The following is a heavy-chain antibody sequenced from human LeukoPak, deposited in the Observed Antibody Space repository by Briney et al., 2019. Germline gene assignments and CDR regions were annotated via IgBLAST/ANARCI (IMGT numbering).Heavy chain of an antibody. CDR2: IKSKTDGGTT. Sequence: GSLRLSCAASGLTFSNAWMNWVRQAPGKGLEWVGRIKSKTDGGTTDYAAPVKGRFTISRDDSKNTLYLQMNSLKTEDTAVYYCTTSRLLGYCSGGSCYSDYYYYYYMDVWGKGTTVTVSS. V-gene: IGHV3-15*01. J-gene: IGHJ6*03. CDR1: GLTFSNAW. CDR3: TTSRLLGYCSGGSCYSDYYYYYYMDV. D-gene: IGHD2-15*01.